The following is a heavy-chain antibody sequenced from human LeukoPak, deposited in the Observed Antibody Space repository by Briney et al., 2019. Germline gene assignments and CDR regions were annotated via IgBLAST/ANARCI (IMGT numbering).Heavy chain of an antibody. CDR2: IIPMYGTT. Sequence: SVKVSCKASGGTFSRYAIIWVRQAPGQGLEWMGGIIPMYGTTNYAQKFQGRVTITADESTSTAYMELSSLRSEDTALYYCARDRDDSGYYYGRVLEYWGQGTLVTVSS. J-gene: IGHJ4*02. D-gene: IGHD3-22*01. V-gene: IGHV1-69*13. CDR3: ARDRDDSGYYYGRVLEY. CDR1: GGTFSRYA.